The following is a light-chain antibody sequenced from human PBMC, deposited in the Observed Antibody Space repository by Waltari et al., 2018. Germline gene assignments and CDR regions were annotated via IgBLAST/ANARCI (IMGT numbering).Light chain of an antibody. J-gene: IGLJ2*01. V-gene: IGLV3-19*01. CDR2: GQE. CDR1: SLRRYS. Sequence: SSELTQDPTVSVALGQTVRITCQGDSLRRYSASWYQQRPGQAPVLGFYGQEHRPSRIPDRFSGATSGDTATLTITGTQAEDEADYYCLARDISSTRFFGGGTRLTV. CDR3: LARDISSTRF.